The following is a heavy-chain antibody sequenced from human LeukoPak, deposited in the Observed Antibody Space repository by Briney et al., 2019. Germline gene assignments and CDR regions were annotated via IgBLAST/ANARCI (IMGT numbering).Heavy chain of an antibody. CDR1: GFTFSSYA. D-gene: IGHD2/OR15-2a*01. CDR3: AKGSYNCNGNSCPQYYYYMDV. CDR2: ISYDGSNK. J-gene: IGHJ6*03. Sequence: PGGSLRLSCAASGFTFSSYAMHWVRQAPGRGLEWVAVISYDGSNKYYADSVKGRFTISRDNSKNTVYLQMNSLRAEDTAVYSCAKGSYNCNGNSCPQYYYYMDVRGKGTTVTVSS. V-gene: IGHV3-30-3*01.